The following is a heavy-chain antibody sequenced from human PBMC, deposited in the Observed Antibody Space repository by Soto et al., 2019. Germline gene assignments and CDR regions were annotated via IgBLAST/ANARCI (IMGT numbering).Heavy chain of an antibody. CDR2: IYYTRNV. CDR3: ARHSLVRGVIISFDY. D-gene: IGHD3-10*01. CDR1: GGSICSSSYY. J-gene: IGHJ4*02. V-gene: IGHV4-39*01. Sequence: SETLSLTCTVSGGSICSSSYYWGWIRQPPGRGLEWIGSIYYTRNVYYNSSLQSRVTISIDTSKNQFSLNLNSVAAADTAVYYCARHSLVRGVIISFDYWGQGILVTVSS.